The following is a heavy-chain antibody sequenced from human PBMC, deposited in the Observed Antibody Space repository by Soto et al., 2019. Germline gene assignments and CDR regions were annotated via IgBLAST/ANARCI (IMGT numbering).Heavy chain of an antibody. Sequence: QEQLVQSGAEVKIPGSSVTVSCKASGGTFSNYAVSWVRQAPGQGLEWMGGIIPIFGAATYAQKFQGGVRVTADKYRGIAYMEVSSLRCEDTAVYYCARGRGFYSSSDEFYFYSMDVWGQGTTVTVSS. CDR3: ARGRGFYSSSDEFYFYSMDV. V-gene: IGHV1-69*06. CDR1: GGTFSNYA. J-gene: IGHJ6*02. CDR2: IIPIFGAA. D-gene: IGHD6-6*01.